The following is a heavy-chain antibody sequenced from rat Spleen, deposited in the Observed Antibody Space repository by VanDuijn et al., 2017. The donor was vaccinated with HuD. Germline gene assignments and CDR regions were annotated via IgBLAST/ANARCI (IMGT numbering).Heavy chain of an antibody. CDR2: ISWGGTNT. J-gene: IGHJ4*01. CDR3: TRGYVMDA. Sequence: EVQLVESDGGLVQPGRSLKLSCAASGFTFDDYEMTWVRQVPKNGLEWVASISWGGTNTYYPDNVKGRVTISRDNAKSALYLQMDSLRSEDTATYYCTRGYVMDAWGQGASVTVSS. CDR1: GFTFDDYE. V-gene: IGHV5-7*01.